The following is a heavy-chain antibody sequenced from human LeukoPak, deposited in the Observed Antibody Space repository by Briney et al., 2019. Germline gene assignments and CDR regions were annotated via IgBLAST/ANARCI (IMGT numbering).Heavy chain of an antibody. CDR1: GGTFSSYA. Sequence: SVKVSCKASGGTFSSYAIRWVRQAPGKGLEWMGRIIPIFGIANYAQKFQGRVTITADKSTSTASMELSSVSAEDTAVYYCARYGGNVIYYYGMDVWGQGTTVTVSS. CDR3: ARYGGNVIYYYGMDV. J-gene: IGHJ6*02. CDR2: IIPIFGIA. V-gene: IGHV1-69*04. D-gene: IGHD4-23*01.